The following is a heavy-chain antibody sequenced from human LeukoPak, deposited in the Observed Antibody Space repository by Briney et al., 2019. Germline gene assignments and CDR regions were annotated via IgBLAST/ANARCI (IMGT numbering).Heavy chain of an antibody. CDR3: ARFIVVVVAATFAWFDP. D-gene: IGHD2-15*01. CDR1: GYSISSGYY. Sequence: SETLSLTCAVSGYSISSGYYWGWIRQPPGKGLEWIGSIYHSGSTYCNPSLKSRVTISVDTSKNQFSLKLSSVTAADTAVYYCARFIVVVVAATFAWFDPWGQGTLVTVSS. V-gene: IGHV4-38-2*01. J-gene: IGHJ5*02. CDR2: IYHSGST.